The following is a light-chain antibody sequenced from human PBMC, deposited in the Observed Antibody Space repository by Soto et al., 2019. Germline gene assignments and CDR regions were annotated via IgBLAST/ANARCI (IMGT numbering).Light chain of an antibody. J-gene: IGKJ3*01. CDR2: AAS. Sequence: DIQMTQSPSSLSASVGDRVTITCRASQSISSYLNWYQQKPGKTPKLLIYAASSLQGGVPSRFSGSGSGTDFPLTISSLQPEDFSTYYCQQSYSGFTFGPGTKVDIK. V-gene: IGKV1-39*01. CDR1: QSISSY. CDR3: QQSYSGFT.